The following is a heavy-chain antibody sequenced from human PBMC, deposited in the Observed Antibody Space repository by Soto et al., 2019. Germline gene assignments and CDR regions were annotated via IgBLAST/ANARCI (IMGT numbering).Heavy chain of an antibody. CDR2: ISSSGGTR. CDR1: GFTFSNYA. V-gene: IGHV3-23*01. Sequence: EVQLLESGGDLVQPGGSLRLSCAASGFTFSNYAMSWVRQAPGKGLEWFSAISSSGGTRYYADSVKGRFTISRDNSKYTLYLQMNSLRAEDTAVYYCAKASGWKDYYYYGMDVWGQGTTVTVSS. CDR3: AKASGWKDYYYYGMDV. D-gene: IGHD6-25*01. J-gene: IGHJ6*02.